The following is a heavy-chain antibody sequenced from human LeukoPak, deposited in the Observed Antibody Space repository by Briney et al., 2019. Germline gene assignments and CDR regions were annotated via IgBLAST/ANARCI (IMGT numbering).Heavy chain of an antibody. CDR3: ARRPYYGSGSYYIPN. V-gene: IGHV3-30*02. D-gene: IGHD3-10*01. CDR1: GFTFSSYG. CDR2: IRYDGSNK. J-gene: IGHJ4*02. Sequence: GGSLRLSCAASGFTFSSYGMHWVRQAPGKGLEWVAFIRYDGSNKYYADSVKGRFTISRDNSKNTLYLQMNSLRAEDTAVYYCARRPYYGSGSYYIPNWGQGTLVTVSS.